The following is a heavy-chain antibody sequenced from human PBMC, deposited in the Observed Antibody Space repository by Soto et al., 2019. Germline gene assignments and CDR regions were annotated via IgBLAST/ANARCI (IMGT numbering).Heavy chain of an antibody. CDR1: GGTFSSYA. CDR2: IILIFGTA. Sequence: SVKVSCKASGGTFSSYAISWVRQAPGQGLEWMGGIILIFGTANYAQKFQGRVTITADESTSTAYMELSSLRSEDTAVYYCARSGTIPYYFDYWGQGTLVTVSS. CDR3: ARSGTIPYYFDY. J-gene: IGHJ4*02. D-gene: IGHD1-7*01. V-gene: IGHV1-69*13.